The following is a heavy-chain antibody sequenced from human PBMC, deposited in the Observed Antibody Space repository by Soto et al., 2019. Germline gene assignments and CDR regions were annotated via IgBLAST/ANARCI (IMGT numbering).Heavy chain of an antibody. V-gene: IGHV1-18*01. CDR3: ASGLLVGYGLEGESD. CDR2: ISAYNGNT. D-gene: IGHD2-8*02. CDR1: GYTFTSYG. J-gene: IGHJ4*01. Sequence: QVQLVQSGAEVKKPGASVKVSRKASGYTFTSYGISWVRQAPGQGLEWMGWISAYNGNTNYAQKLKGRVTMTTDTSTTTAYMELRSLRSDDSAVYYCASGLLVGYGLEGESDWGHGTLVTVSS.